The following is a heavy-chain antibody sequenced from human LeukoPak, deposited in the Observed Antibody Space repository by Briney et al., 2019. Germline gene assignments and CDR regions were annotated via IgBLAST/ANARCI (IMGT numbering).Heavy chain of an antibody. V-gene: IGHV2-5*02. CDR3: AHRPLSGVYYFDY. D-gene: IGHD3-3*01. Sequence: SGPTLVKPTQTLTLTCSFSGFSLSNTGVGVGWIRQPPGKALEWLALIYWDDDKRYSSSLKGRLTISKDTSRSQVVLTVANMDPVDTATYYCAHRPLSGVYYFDYWGQGTLVTVSS. CDR2: IYWDDDK. J-gene: IGHJ4*02. CDR1: GFSLSNTGVG.